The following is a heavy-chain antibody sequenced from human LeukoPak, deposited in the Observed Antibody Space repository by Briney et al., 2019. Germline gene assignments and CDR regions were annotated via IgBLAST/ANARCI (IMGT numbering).Heavy chain of an antibody. CDR3: VQGWYNWNDGDGFDY. CDR1: GFTFDDYA. D-gene: IGHD1-1*01. J-gene: IGHJ4*02. V-gene: IGHV3-9*01. Sequence: PGGSLRLSCAASGFTFDDYAMHWVRQAPGKGLEWVSGISWNSGSIGYADSVKGRFTISRDNAKNSLYLQMNSLRAEDTALYYCVQGWYNWNDGDGFDYWGQGTLVTVSS. CDR2: ISWNSGSI.